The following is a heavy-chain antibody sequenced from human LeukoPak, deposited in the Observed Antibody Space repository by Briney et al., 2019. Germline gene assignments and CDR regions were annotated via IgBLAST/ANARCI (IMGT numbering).Heavy chain of an antibody. CDR2: ISRNGGST. CDR3: ARAQDNYVFWRGYLHYFDC. V-gene: IGHV3-64*01. J-gene: IGHJ4*02. Sequence: GRSLRLSCAASGLTFSSYAMHWVRQAPGKGLEYVSAISRNGGSTYYANSVEGRFTIPRHNPKNTLYRQVASERAEDRAVYYWARAQDNYVFWRGYLHYFDCWGQGTPVTAS. D-gene: IGHD3-3*01. CDR1: GLTFSSYA.